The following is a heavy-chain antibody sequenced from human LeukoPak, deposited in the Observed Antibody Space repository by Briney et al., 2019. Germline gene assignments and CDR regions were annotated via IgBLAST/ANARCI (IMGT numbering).Heavy chain of an antibody. CDR2: VVYDGSVK. V-gene: IGHV3-30*02. CDR1: GFSFSDYG. J-gene: IGHJ4*02. D-gene: IGHD6-19*01. CDR3: AKDRAGG. Sequence: GGSLRLSCEASGFSFSDYGMHWVRQGPGKGLEWVAFVVYDGSVKVYADSVKGRFTVSRDNSKNTMYLQMNSLRTEDTALYYCAKDRAGGWGQGTLVTVSP.